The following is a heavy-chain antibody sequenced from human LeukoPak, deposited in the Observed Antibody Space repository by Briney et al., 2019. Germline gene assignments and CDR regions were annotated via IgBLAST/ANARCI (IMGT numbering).Heavy chain of an antibody. J-gene: IGHJ4*02. CDR2: ISSSSSYI. D-gene: IGHD2-21*02. Sequence: GGSLRLSCAASGFTFSSYSMNWVRQAPGKGLEWVSFISSSSSYIYYADSVKGRFTISRDNSKNTLYLQMNSLRAEDTAVYYCARGDLFDYWGQGTLVTVSS. CDR3: ARGDLFDY. V-gene: IGHV3-21*01. CDR1: GFTFSSYS.